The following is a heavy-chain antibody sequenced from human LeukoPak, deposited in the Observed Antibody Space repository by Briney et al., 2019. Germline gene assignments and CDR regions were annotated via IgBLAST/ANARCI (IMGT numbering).Heavy chain of an antibody. CDR1: GFTFTGYA. Sequence: PGGSLRLSCAASGFTFTGYAMSWVRQVPGKGLEWVSVISGSGGSTYYADSVKGRFTISRDNSKNTLYLQMNSLRAEDTAVYYCAKDRQGFGFGEQLDYYYMDVWGKGTTVTVSS. V-gene: IGHV3-23*01. J-gene: IGHJ6*03. CDR2: ISGSGGST. D-gene: IGHD3-10*01. CDR3: AKDRQGFGFGEQLDYYYMDV.